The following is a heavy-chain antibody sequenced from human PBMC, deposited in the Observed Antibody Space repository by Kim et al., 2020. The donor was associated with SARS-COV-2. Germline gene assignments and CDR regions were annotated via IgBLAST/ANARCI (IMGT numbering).Heavy chain of an antibody. Sequence: ASVKVSCKASGYPFTIYAIHWLRQAPGQGLEWMGWINAGSATTGYSYHFQDRVTITTDTSAITVYMELSSLRSEDTALYYFARRNLIGVTTGFDYWGQGT. J-gene: IGHJ4*02. CDR3: ARRNLIGVTTGFDY. D-gene: IGHD4-17*01. CDR1: GYPFTIYA. V-gene: IGHV1-3*01. CDR2: INAGSATT.